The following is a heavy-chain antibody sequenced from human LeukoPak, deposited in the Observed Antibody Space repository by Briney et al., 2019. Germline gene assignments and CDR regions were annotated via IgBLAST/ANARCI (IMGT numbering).Heavy chain of an antibody. CDR3: ARVQQLVGIIDY. D-gene: IGHD6-13*01. CDR1: GGSISSSSYY. Sequence: PSETLSLACTVSGGSISSSSYYWGWIRQPPGKGLEWIGSIYYSGSTYYNPSLKSRVIISVDTSKNQFSLKLSSVTAADTAVYYCARVQQLVGIIDYWGQGTLVTVSS. CDR2: IYYSGST. V-gene: IGHV4-39*07. J-gene: IGHJ4*02.